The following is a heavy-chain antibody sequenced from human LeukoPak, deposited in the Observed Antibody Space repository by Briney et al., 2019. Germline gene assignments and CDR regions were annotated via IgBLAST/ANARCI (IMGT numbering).Heavy chain of an antibody. Sequence: GGSLRLSCAASGLTFSNYAMSWVRQAPGKGLEWVSSISGSGGSTLYADSVKGRFTISRDNSKNTLYLQMNSLRAEDTAVYYCAKAYYDSSGYYNYFDYWGQGTLVTVSS. CDR1: GLTFSNYA. V-gene: IGHV3-23*01. CDR2: ISGSGGST. CDR3: AKAYYDSSGYYNYFDY. D-gene: IGHD3-22*01. J-gene: IGHJ4*02.